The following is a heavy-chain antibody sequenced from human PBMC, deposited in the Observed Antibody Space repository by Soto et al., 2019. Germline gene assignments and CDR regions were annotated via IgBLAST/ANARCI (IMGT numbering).Heavy chain of an antibody. CDR2: IYHSGST. Sequence: PSETLSLTCAVSGYSITSGYYWGWIRQPPGKGLEWIGSIYHSGSTYYNPSPKSRVTISVDTSKNQFSLKLSSVTAADTAVYYCAREKGGRNFDYWGQGTLVTVSS. D-gene: IGHD1-26*01. J-gene: IGHJ4*02. V-gene: IGHV4-38-2*02. CDR3: AREKGGRNFDY. CDR1: GYSITSGYY.